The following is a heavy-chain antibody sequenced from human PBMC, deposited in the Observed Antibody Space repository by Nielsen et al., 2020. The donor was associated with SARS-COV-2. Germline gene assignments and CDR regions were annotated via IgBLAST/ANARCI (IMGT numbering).Heavy chain of an antibody. CDR1: GFTFSSYS. CDR2: ISSSSSYI. J-gene: IGHJ6*02. D-gene: IGHD6-13*01. CDR3: ARENGVSSSWYFYYYYGMDV. V-gene: IGHV3-21*01. Sequence: GESLKISCAASGFTFSSYSMNWVRQAPGKGLEWVSSISSSSSYIYYADSVKGRFTISRDNSKNTLYLQMNSLRAEDTAVYYCARENGVSSSWYFYYYYGMDVWGQGTTVTVSS.